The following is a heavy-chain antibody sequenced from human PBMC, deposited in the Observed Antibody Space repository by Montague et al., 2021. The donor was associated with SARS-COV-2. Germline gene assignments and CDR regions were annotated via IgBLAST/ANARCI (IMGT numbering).Heavy chain of an antibody. D-gene: IGHD3-10*01. J-gene: IGHJ4*02. CDR1: GFTFSRSA. V-gene: IGHV3-23*03. CDR3: AKVGDYFGDPKHYFDL. CDR2: IYNTATST. Sequence: SLRLSCAASGFTFSRSAMTWVRQAPGKGLEWISVIYNTATSTYYADSVKGRFTISGDDSKNTLSLHMNSLRVDDTAVYYCAKVGDYFGDPKHYFDLWGPGTLVTVSS.